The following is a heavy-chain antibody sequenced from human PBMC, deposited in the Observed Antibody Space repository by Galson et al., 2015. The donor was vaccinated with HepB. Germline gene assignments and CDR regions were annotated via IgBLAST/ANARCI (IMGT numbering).Heavy chain of an antibody. D-gene: IGHD6-19*01. CDR2: ITPSGDNT. J-gene: IGHJ4*02. CDR1: GFTFSYYA. V-gene: IGHV3-23*01. Sequence: SLRLSCAASGFTFSYYAMAWVRQAPGKGLEWISAITPSGDNTYSADSMKGRFFISRDNSQNTLFLQMNSLRADDTTIYFCAKVFPEKTDGWYRQALYYFDPGGQGPRVTVSS. CDR3: AKVFPEKTDGWYRQALYYFDP.